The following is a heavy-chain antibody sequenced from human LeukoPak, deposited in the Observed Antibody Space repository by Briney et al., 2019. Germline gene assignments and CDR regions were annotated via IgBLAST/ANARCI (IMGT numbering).Heavy chain of an antibody. V-gene: IGHV3-23*01. CDR2: ISGSGGST. Sequence: PGGSLRLSCAASGFTFSSYAMSWVRQAPGKGLEWVSAISGSGGSTYYADSAKGRFTISRDNSKNTLYLQMNSLRGEDTAVYYCAKGSYAYGVAYWGQGTLVTVSS. CDR3: AKGSYAYGVAY. D-gene: IGHD2-2*01. CDR1: GFTFSSYA. J-gene: IGHJ4*02.